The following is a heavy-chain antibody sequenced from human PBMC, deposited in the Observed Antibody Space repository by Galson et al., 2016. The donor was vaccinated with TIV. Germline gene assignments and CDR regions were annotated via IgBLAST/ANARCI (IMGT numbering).Heavy chain of an antibody. Sequence: SVKVSCKASGVSFNTHGIVWVRQAPGQGLEWVGEVVPQYGTTTNTQSSQDRVTITTDESTSTAYMEVSRLKSEDTAVYNCARVWGDSRSGPVAFHFGMDVWGQGTTVVVSS. J-gene: IGHJ6*02. CDR1: GVSFNTHG. CDR2: VVPQYGTT. V-gene: IGHV1-69*05. CDR3: ARVWGDSRSGPVAFHFGMDV. D-gene: IGHD6-25*01.